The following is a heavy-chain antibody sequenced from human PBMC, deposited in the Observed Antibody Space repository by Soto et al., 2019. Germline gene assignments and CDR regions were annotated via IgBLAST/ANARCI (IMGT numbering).Heavy chain of an antibody. CDR3: ARAGGYYEYYMDV. Sequence: EVQLVESGGGLVEPGGSVRLSCAASGFTFSRYTMNWVRQAPGKGLEWVSSISYTSTYIYYADSLKGRFTISRDNAKNSLYLQMSGLRAEDTAVYYCARAGGYYEYYMDVWGKGTTVTVSS. D-gene: IGHD3-3*01. CDR2: ISYTSTYI. V-gene: IGHV3-21*01. CDR1: GFTFSRYT. J-gene: IGHJ6*03.